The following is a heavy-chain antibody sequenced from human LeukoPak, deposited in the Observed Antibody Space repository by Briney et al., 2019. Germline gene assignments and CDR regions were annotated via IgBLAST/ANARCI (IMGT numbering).Heavy chain of an antibody. J-gene: IGHJ4*02. Sequence: GGSLRLSCAASGFTFSSYWMSWVRQAPGKGLEWVANIKQDGSEKYYVDSVKGRFTISRDNAKNSLYLQMNSLRAEDTAVYYCARDAIAARPYFDYWGQGTLVTVSS. CDR1: GFTFSSYW. V-gene: IGHV3-7*01. D-gene: IGHD6-6*01. CDR2: IKQDGSEK. CDR3: ARDAIAARPYFDY.